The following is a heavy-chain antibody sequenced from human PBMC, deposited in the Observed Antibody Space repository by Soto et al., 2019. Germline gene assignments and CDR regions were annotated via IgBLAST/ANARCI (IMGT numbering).Heavy chain of an antibody. D-gene: IGHD6-13*01. J-gene: IGHJ4*02. CDR2: VYNSGST. CDR1: GGSISSSY. CDR3: ARYRREAVAGYTLDN. Sequence: SETLSLTCTVSGGSISSSYWTWIRQPPGKGLEWIGYVYNSGSTNYNPSLKSRVTISEDTSKSQFSLKVNSMTAADTAVYYCARYRREAVAGYTLDNWGQGTLVTVSS. V-gene: IGHV4-59*01.